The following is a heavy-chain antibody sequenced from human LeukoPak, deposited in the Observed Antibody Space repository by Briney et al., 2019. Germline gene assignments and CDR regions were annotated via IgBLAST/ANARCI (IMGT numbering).Heavy chain of an antibody. V-gene: IGHV4-59*08. D-gene: IGHD2/OR15-2a*01. Sequence: RTSETLSLTCTVSGGSITGYYWSWIRQPPGKGLEWVGYIFSRGSTNYNPSLKSRVTISLDTSKSQFSLKLISVTASDTAVYYCARLTKFLTTCYPTPWGQGTLVTVSS. CDR1: GGSITGYY. J-gene: IGHJ5*02. CDR2: IFSRGST. CDR3: ARLTKFLTTCYPTP.